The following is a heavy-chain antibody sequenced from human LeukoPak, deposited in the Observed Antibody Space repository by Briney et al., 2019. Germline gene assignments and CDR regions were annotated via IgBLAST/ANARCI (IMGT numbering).Heavy chain of an antibody. D-gene: IGHD5-24*01. CDR1: GGSCDDYY. CDR3: ARGRDRSKAGDL. J-gene: IGHJ5*02. CDR2: IHPHGIF. V-gene: IGHV4-34*01. Sequence: SETLSLTCDVYGGSCDDYYCSWIRQPPGKGLEWIGEIHPHGIFYYNSSLMSRVTISIDTSKSRLSLRLTSVTAADTAFYFCARGRDRSKAGDLWGQGSLVTVSS.